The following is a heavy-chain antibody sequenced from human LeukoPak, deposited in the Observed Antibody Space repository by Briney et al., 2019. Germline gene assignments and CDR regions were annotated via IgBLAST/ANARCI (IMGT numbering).Heavy chain of an antibody. CDR1: GGTFSSYA. D-gene: IGHD2-15*01. Sequence: ASVKVSCTASGGTFSSYAISWVRQAPGQGLEWMGGIIPIFGTANYAQKFQGRVTITADESTSTAYMELSSLRSEDTAVYYCAREGDCSGGSCPYWYFDLWGRGTLVTVSS. CDR2: IIPIFGTA. CDR3: AREGDCSGGSCPYWYFDL. J-gene: IGHJ2*01. V-gene: IGHV1-69*01.